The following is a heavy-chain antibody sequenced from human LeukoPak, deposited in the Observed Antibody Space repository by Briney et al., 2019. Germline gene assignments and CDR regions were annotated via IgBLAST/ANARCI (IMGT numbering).Heavy chain of an antibody. J-gene: IGHJ4*02. CDR1: GFTFSSYA. CDR3: AKVGLNWGLLLLDY. CDR2: IRYDGSNK. D-gene: IGHD7-27*01. V-gene: IGHV3-30*02. Sequence: TGGSPRLSCAASGFTFSSYAMSWVRQAPGKGLEWVAFIRYDGSNKYYADSVKGRFTISRDNSKNTLYLQMNSLRAEDTAVYYCAKVGLNWGLLLLDYWGQGTLVTVSS.